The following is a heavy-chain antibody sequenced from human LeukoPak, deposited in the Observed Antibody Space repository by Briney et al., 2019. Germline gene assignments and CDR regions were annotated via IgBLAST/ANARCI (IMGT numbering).Heavy chain of an antibody. J-gene: IGHJ6*03. CDR1: GGSISSYY. Sequence: SETLSLTCTVSGGSISSYYWSWIRQPPGKGLGYIGYIYYSGSTNYNPSLKSRVTMSVDTSKNQFSLKVSSVTAADTAVYYCARVSWFPGTSYYFMDVWGKGTTVTVSS. CDR2: IYYSGST. D-gene: IGHD1-1*01. CDR3: ARVSWFPGTSYYFMDV. V-gene: IGHV4-59*01.